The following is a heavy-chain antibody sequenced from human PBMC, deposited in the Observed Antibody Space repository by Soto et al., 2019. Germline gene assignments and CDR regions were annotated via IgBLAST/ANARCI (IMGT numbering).Heavy chain of an antibody. CDR1: GFTFSNAW. Sequence: GSLRLSCAASGFTFSNAWMSWVRQAPGKGLEWVGRIKSKTDGGTTDYAAPVKGRFTISRDDSKNTLYLQMNSLKTEDTAVYYCTTPYYYGSGDTTFDYWGQGTLVTVSS. J-gene: IGHJ4*02. CDR2: IKSKTDGGTT. V-gene: IGHV3-15*01. CDR3: TTPYYYGSGDTTFDY. D-gene: IGHD3-10*01.